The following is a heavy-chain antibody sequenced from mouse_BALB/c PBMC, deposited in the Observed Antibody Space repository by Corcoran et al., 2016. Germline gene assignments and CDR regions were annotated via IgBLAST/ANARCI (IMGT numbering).Heavy chain of an antibody. J-gene: IGHJ2*01. CDR1: GFNIKDYY. CDR2: IDPENGNT. D-gene: IGHD1-1*01. Sequence: EVQLQQSGAELVRPGALVKLSCKASGFNIKDYYMHWVKQRPEQCLEWIGWIDPENGNTIYDPKFQGKASITADTSSNTAYLQLSSLTSEDTAVYYCARWAYYYGSSYFDYWGQGTTLTVSS. V-gene: IGHV14-1*02. CDR3: ARWAYYYGSSYFDY.